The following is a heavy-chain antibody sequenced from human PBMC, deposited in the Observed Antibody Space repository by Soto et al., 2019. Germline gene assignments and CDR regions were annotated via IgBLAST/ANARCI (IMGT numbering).Heavy chain of an antibody. CDR1: GGSFSGYY. CDR3: ARGASGYYDSSGYYSPYYFHY. J-gene: IGHJ4*02. Sequence: SETLSLTCAVYGGSFSGYYWSWIRQPPGKGLEWIGEINHSGSTNYNPSLKSRVTISVDTSKNQFSLKLSSVTAADTAVYYCARGASGYYDSSGYYSPYYFHYWGQGTLVTVPS. V-gene: IGHV4-34*01. CDR2: INHSGST. D-gene: IGHD3-22*01.